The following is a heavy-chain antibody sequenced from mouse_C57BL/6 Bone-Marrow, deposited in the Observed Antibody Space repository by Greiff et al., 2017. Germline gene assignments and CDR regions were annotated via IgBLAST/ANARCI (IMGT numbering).Heavy chain of an antibody. J-gene: IGHJ3*01. Sequence: VKLMESGAELARPGASVKLSCKASGYTFTSYGISWVKQRTGQGLEWIGEIYPRSGNTYYNEKFKGKATLTADKSSSTAYMELRSLTSEDSAVYFCARNWDVEAYWGQGTLVTVSA. CDR1: GYTFTSYG. D-gene: IGHD4-1*01. V-gene: IGHV1-81*01. CDR3: ARNWDVEAY. CDR2: IYPRSGNT.